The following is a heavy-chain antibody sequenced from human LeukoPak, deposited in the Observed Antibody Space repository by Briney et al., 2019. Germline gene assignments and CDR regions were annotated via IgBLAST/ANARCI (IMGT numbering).Heavy chain of an antibody. CDR1: GGSFSGYY. CDR3: ARGRAYDGFWSGYSLYYYYGMDV. V-gene: IGHV4-34*01. D-gene: IGHD3-3*01. CDR2: INHSGST. Sequence: NPSQTLSLTCAVYGGSFSGYYWSWIRQPPGKGLEWIGEINHSGSTNYNPSLKSRVTISVDTSKNQFSLKLSSVTAADTAVYYCARGRAYDGFWSGYSLYYYYGMDVWGQGTTVTVSS. J-gene: IGHJ6*02.